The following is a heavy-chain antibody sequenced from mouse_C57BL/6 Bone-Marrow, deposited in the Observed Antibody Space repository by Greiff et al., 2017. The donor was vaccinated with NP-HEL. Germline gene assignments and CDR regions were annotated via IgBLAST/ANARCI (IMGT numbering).Heavy chain of an antibody. V-gene: IGHV1-47*01. D-gene: IGHD1-1*01. CDR2: FHPYNDDT. CDR3: ARPNLLLRWRGYFDV. J-gene: IGHJ1*03. CDR1: GYTFTTYP. Sequence: VQLKESGAELVKPGASVKMSCKASGYTFTTYPIEWMKQNHGKSLEWIGNFHPYNDDTKYNEKFKGKATLTVEKSSSTVYLELSRLTSDDSAVYYCARPNLLLRWRGYFDVWGTGTTVTVSS.